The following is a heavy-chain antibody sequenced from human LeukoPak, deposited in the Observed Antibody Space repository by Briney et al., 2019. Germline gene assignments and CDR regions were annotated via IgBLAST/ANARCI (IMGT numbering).Heavy chain of an antibody. CDR1: GFTFSSYA. V-gene: IGHV3-23*01. CDR2: ISATASNT. Sequence: PGGSLRLSCAASGFTFSSYAMSWVRQAPGKGLEWVSAISATASNTYYADSVKGRFTISRDNSNSTLYLQMNSLRAEDTAVYYCAKDRQSSGWYYDAFDIWGQGTMVTVSS. J-gene: IGHJ3*02. CDR3: AKDRQSSGWYYDAFDI. D-gene: IGHD6-19*01.